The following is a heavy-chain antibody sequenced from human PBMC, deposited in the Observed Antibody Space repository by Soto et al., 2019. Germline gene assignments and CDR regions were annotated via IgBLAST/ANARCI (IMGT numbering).Heavy chain of an antibody. J-gene: IGHJ5*02. CDR1: GFSLSTSGLG. V-gene: IGHV2-5*01. D-gene: IGHD6-13*01. CDR3: AHRRTDSSSWDSWFDP. Sequence: SGPTLVNPTQTLTLTCTFSGFSLSTSGLGVGWIRQPPGKALEWLALIYWNDDKRYSPSLKSRLTITKDTSKNQVVLTMTNMDPVDTATYYCAHRRTDSSSWDSWFDPWGQGTLVTVSS. CDR2: IYWNDDK.